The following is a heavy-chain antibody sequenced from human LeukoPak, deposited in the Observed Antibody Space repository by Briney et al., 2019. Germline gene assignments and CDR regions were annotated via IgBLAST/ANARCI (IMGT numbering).Heavy chain of an antibody. CDR1: GCSFTSYW. J-gene: IGHJ5*02. CDR2: IYPGDSDS. V-gene: IGHV5-51*01. Sequence: GEALKISCKGSGCSFTSYWIGWGRQMPGKGLEGMGIIYPGDSDSRYSPSFQGQVTISADKSISTAYLQWSSLKASDTAMYYCARQPGSYSSGWFDPWGQGTLVTVSS. D-gene: IGHD1-26*01. CDR3: ARQPGSYSSGWFDP.